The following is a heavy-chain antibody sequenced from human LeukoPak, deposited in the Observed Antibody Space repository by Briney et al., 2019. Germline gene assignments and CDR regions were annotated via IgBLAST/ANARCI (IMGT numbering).Heavy chain of an antibody. D-gene: IGHD2-15*01. Sequence: GGSLRLSCAASGFTFSDYYMSWIRQAPGKGLEWVSYISSSGSTIYYADSVKGRFTISRDNAKNSLYLQMNSLRAEDTAVYYCALSGGSCWGCPRYYYGMDVWGQGTTVTVSS. CDR3: ALSGGSCWGCPRYYYGMDV. CDR2: ISSSGSTI. CDR1: GFTFSDYY. V-gene: IGHV3-11*01. J-gene: IGHJ6*02.